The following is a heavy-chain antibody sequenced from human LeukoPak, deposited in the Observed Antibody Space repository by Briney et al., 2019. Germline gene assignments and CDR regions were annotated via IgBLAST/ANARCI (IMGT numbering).Heavy chain of an antibody. V-gene: IGHV4-34*01. J-gene: IGHJ6*02. CDR3: ARGRYYGSGSYRYYYYYGMDV. CDR2: INHSGST. CDR1: GGSFSGYY. D-gene: IGHD3-10*01. Sequence: PSETLSLTCAVYGGSFSGYYWSWIRQPPGKGLEWIGEINHSGSTNYNPSLKSRVTISVDTSENQFSLKLSSVTAADTAVYYCARGRYYGSGSYRYYYYYGMDVWGQGTTVTVSS.